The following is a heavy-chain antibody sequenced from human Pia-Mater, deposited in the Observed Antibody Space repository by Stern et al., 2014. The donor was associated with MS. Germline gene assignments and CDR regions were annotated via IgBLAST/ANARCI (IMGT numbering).Heavy chain of an antibody. CDR1: GFTFSNYG. CDR3: ARDMTTVTAFDY. Sequence: VQLVESGGGVVQPGRSLRLSCVVSGFTFSNYGMHWVRQAPGTGLERVAIISYNGNLKYYSDSVKGRFTISRDNSKATLYLEMNSLIGEDTAIYYCARDMTTVTAFDYWGQGTPVTVSS. V-gene: IGHV3-30*03. CDR2: ISYNGNLK. J-gene: IGHJ4*02. D-gene: IGHD4-17*01.